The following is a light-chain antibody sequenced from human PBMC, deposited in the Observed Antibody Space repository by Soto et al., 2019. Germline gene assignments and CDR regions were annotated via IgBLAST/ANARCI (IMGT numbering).Light chain of an antibody. V-gene: IGKV1-5*03. CDR1: QTISSW. J-gene: IGKJ5*01. Sequence: IQMTLFPSTLSGSVGDRVTITCRVSQTISSWLAWYLQTPGKAPKLLIYKASTLTSGVPSRFSGSGAGTEFTRTISSLQPDDFATDYCQQSYTTTWTFGQGTRLEIK. CDR3: QQSYTTTWT. CDR2: KAS.